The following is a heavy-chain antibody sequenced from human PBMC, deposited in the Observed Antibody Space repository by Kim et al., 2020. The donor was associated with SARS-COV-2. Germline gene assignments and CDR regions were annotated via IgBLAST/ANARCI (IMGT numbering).Heavy chain of an antibody. CDR2: INHSGST. CDR1: GGSFSGYY. D-gene: IGHD4-17*01. CDR3: AAGGDYRDRYFDY. J-gene: IGHJ4*02. Sequence: SETLSLTCAVYGGSFSGYYWSWIRQPPGKGLEWIGEINHSGSTNYNPSLKSRVTISVDTSKNQFSLKLSSVTAADTAVYYCAAGGDYRDRYFDYWGQGTLVTVSS. V-gene: IGHV4-34*01.